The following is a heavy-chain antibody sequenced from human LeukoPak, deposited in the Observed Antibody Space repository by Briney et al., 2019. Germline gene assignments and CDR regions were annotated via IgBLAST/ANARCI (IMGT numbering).Heavy chain of an antibody. Sequence: GASVKVSCKASGYTFTGYYIHWVRQAPGQGLEWMGIINPSGGSTSYAQKFQGRVTMTRDTSTSTVYMELSSLRSEDTAVYYCARAIFGVVIGYYYYGMDVWGQGTTVTVSS. V-gene: IGHV1-46*01. CDR3: ARAIFGVVIGYYYYGMDV. D-gene: IGHD3-3*01. CDR1: GYTFTGYY. CDR2: INPSGGST. J-gene: IGHJ6*02.